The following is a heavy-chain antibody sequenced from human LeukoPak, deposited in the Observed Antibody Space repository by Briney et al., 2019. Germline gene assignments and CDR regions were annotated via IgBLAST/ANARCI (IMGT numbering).Heavy chain of an antibody. V-gene: IGHV1-18*01. J-gene: IGHJ6*02. CDR2: ISAYNGNT. D-gene: IGHD3-22*01. Sequence: ASVKVSCKAPGYTFTSYGISWVRQAPGQGLEWMGWISAYNGNTNYAQKLQGRVTMTTDTSTSTAYMELRSLRSDDTAVYYCAGPYYYDSSGYYYYYGMDVWGQGTTVTVSS. CDR3: AGPYYYDSSGYYYYYGMDV. CDR1: GYTFTSYG.